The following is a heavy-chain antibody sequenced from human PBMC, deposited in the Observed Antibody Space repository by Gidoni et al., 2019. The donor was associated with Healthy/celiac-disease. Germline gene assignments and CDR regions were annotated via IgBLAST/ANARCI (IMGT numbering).Heavy chain of an antibody. D-gene: IGHD5-12*01. CDR1: GCTGSSYA. V-gene: IGHV3-30-3*01. Sequence: QVQLGESGGGVVQPGRSRRRTWAAYGCTGSSYAMHWVRQAPGKGLEGLSVISYDGSHKYYADSVKGRFTISRDNSKNTLYLQMNSLRAEDTAVYYCARGRGYSGYDPDYWGQGTLVTVSS. CDR2: ISYDGSHK. CDR3: ARGRGYSGYDPDY. J-gene: IGHJ4*02.